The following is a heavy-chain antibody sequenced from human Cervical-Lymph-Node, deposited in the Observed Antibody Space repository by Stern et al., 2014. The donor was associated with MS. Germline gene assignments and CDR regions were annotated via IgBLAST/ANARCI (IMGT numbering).Heavy chain of an antibody. Sequence: VHLVESGGGVVQPGRSLRLSCATSGFSFSSHGMHWVRQAPGKGLEWVAVIWYDGGKKAYGEFVKGRFTITTDNFKITVFLQVNSLRAEDTAVYYFAREATTTTFGVFTNAKFYFDNWGQGTLVTVSS. CDR3: AREATTTTFGVFTNAKFYFDN. V-gene: IGHV3-33*01. J-gene: IGHJ4*02. CDR1: GFSFSSHG. D-gene: IGHD3-3*01. CDR2: IWYDGGKK.